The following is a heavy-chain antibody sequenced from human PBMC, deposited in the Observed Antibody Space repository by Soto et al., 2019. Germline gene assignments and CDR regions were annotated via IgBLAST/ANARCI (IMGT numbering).Heavy chain of an antibody. J-gene: IGHJ5*02. D-gene: IGHD2-15*01. CDR1: GGSISNSY. CDR2: FYYSGST. CDR3: ARYPYCTDGRCYSGNWFDP. Sequence: SETLSLTCTVSGGSISNSYWSWIRQPPGKGLEWIGYFYYSGSTNYNPSLKSRVTISVDTSKNQFSLKVTSVTAADTAVYYCARYPYCTDGRCYSGNWFDPWGQGTLVTVSS. V-gene: IGHV4-59*01.